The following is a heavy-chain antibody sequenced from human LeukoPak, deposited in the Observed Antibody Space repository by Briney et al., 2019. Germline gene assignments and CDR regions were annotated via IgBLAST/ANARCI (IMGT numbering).Heavy chain of an antibody. CDR2: IKNKADGATT. CDR1: GLTGSHNY. Sequence: GGSLRLSCAASGLTGSHNYVSWVRQAPGKRLEWVGRIKNKADGATTEYSAPVRGRFSISRDDSSDTLYLQMNNLKTEDTAVYYCTTENWGSTHWGQGTLVTVSS. J-gene: IGHJ4*02. CDR3: TTENWGSTH. D-gene: IGHD3-16*01. V-gene: IGHV3-15*01.